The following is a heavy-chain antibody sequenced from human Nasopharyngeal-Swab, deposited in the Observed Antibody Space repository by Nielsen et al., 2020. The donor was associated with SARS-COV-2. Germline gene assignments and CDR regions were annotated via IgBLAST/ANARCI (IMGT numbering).Heavy chain of an antibody. V-gene: IGHV4-39*01. CDR1: GGSISSSSYY. Sequence: SETLSLTCTVSGGSISSSSYYWGWIRQPPGKGLEWIGSIYYSGSTYYNPSLKSRVTISVDTSKNQFSRKLSSVTAADTAVYYCASKRGVAAAGRGYWGQGTLVTVSS. J-gene: IGHJ4*02. CDR3: ASKRGVAAAGRGY. D-gene: IGHD6-13*01. CDR2: IYYSGST.